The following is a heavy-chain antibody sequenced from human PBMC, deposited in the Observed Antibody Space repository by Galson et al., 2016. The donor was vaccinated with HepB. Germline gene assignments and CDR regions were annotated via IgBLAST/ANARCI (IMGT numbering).Heavy chain of an antibody. J-gene: IGHJ4*02. CDR2: ISPYNGHT. V-gene: IGHV1-18*01. CDR3: ARDFRAWATELGIGY. D-gene: IGHD1-14*01. CDR1: GYSFDNFG. Sequence: SVKVSCKASGYSFDNFGISWVRQAPGQGLEWMGWISPYNGHTKDVQKFQDRVVLTADKSTNTAYMELMNLISDDTAIYYCARDFRAWATELGIGYWGQGTLVTVSS.